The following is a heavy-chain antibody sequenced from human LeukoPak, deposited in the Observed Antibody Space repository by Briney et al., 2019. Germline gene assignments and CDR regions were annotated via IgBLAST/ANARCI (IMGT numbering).Heavy chain of an antibody. V-gene: IGHV3-48*01. J-gene: IGHJ4*02. CDR2: ISSSSTTI. Sequence: GGSLRLSCAASGFPFSRYAMIWVRQAPGKGLEWVSYISSSSTTIYYADSVKGRFTISRDNAKNSLYLQMNSLRAEDTAVYYCAKDLSSSWHSYYFDYWGQGTLVTVSS. CDR3: AKDLSSSWHSYYFDY. D-gene: IGHD6-13*01. CDR1: GFPFSRYA.